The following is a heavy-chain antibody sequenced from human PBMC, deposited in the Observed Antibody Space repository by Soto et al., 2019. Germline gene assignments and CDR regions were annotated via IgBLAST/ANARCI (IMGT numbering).Heavy chain of an antibody. CDR1: GFRFASYG. Sequence: GGSLRLSCVASGFRFASYGFHWVRQAPGKGLEWVAVMINDGSEKNHADSVKDRFTISRDNSKNTLYLQMDSLRAGDTALYYCARDDIGAPNAFDMWGQGTMVTVSS. J-gene: IGHJ3*02. D-gene: IGHD2-15*01. CDR3: ARDDIGAPNAFDM. CDR2: MINDGSEK. V-gene: IGHV3-33*05.